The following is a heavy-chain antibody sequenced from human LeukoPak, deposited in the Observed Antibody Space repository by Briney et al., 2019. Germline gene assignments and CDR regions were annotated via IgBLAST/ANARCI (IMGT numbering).Heavy chain of an antibody. V-gene: IGHV4-61*08. CDR3: ARDNGDFGYWYFDL. D-gene: IGHD4-17*01. CDR2: IYYSGST. J-gene: IGHJ2*01. CDR1: GGSISSGGYY. Sequence: PSETLSLTCTVSGGSISSGGYYWSWIRQHPGKGLEWIGYIYYSGSTNYNPSLKGRVTMSVDTSKNQFSLKLSSVTAADTAVYYCARDNGDFGYWYFDLWGRGTLVTVSS.